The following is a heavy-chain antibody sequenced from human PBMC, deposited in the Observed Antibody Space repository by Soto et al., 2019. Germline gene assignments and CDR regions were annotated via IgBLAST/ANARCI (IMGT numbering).Heavy chain of an antibody. CDR1: GGSISNHY. D-gene: IGHD1-1*01. J-gene: IGHJ5*02. V-gene: IGHV4-4*07. CDR2: IYTSGNT. CDR3: ARDDNEDNGRAFDP. Sequence: QVQLQESGPGLVKPSETLSLTCTVSGGSISNHYWSWIRPPAGKGLEWIGRIYTSGNTNYNPSLKGRVTRSVDMSKSHFSLKLSSVAAADTAVYYCARDDNEDNGRAFDPWGQGTLVTVSS.